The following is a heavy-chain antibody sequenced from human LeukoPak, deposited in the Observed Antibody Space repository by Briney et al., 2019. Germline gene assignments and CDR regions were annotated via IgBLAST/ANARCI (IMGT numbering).Heavy chain of an antibody. CDR2: INPHSDGT. D-gene: IGHD2-2*01. CDR1: GYTFTNYY. Sequence: ASVKVSCKASGYTFTNYYIHWVRQAPGQGLEWMGWINPHSDGTNYAQRFQGRVTMTRDTSISTAYMELSRLRSDDTAVCYCARDGPRSSTSCQNFDSWGQGALVTVSS. CDR3: ARDGPRSSTSCQNFDS. V-gene: IGHV1-2*02. J-gene: IGHJ4*02.